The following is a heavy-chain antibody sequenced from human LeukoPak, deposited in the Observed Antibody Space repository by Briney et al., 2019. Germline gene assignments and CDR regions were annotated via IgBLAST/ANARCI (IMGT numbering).Heavy chain of an antibody. V-gene: IGHV3-23*01. CDR3: AKYFGYCSSTGCPAGGCMDV. CDR2: ISNIDIT. Sequence: GGSLRLSCAASGFTFSSYAMSWVRQAPGKGLEWVSTISNIDITYYADSVKGRFTISRDISKNTLYLQMSSLRAEDTAVYYCAKYFGYCSSTGCPAGGCMDVGGTGTTVPVPS. CDR1: GFTFSSYA. D-gene: IGHD2-2*01. J-gene: IGHJ6*03.